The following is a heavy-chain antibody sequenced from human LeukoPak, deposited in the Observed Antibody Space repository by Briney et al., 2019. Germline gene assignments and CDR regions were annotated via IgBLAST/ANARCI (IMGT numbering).Heavy chain of an antibody. J-gene: IGHJ4*02. CDR2: ISGSGGST. Sequence: GGSLRLSCAAPGFTFSSYAMSWVHQAPGKGLEWVSAISGSGGSTYYADSVKGRFAISRDNSKNTLYLQMNSLRAEDTAVYYCAKVVDYGDYPFDYWGQGTLVTVSS. V-gene: IGHV3-23*01. D-gene: IGHD4-17*01. CDR3: AKVVDYGDYPFDY. CDR1: GFTFSSYA.